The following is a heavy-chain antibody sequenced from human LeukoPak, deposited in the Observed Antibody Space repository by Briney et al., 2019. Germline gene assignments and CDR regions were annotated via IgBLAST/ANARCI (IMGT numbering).Heavy chain of an antibody. CDR2: IIPIFGTA. CDR3: ARGLFAWELLGSAFDI. CDR1: GGTFSSYA. Sequence: SVKVSCKASGGTFSSYAISWVRQAPGQGLEWMGGIIPIFGTANYAQKFQGRVTITTDESTSTAYMELSSLRSEDTAVYYCARGLFAWELLGSAFDIWGQGTMVTVSS. J-gene: IGHJ3*02. D-gene: IGHD1-26*01. V-gene: IGHV1-69*05.